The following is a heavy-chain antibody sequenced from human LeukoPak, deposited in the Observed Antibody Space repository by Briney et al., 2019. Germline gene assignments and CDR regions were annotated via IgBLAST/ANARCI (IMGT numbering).Heavy chain of an antibody. Sequence: ASVKVSCKTSGYTFTGYYMHWVRQAPGQGLEWMGRINPSSGGTNYAQKFQGGVTMTRDTSISTAYMELSRLTSDDTAVYYCARGRTTVTNDFQHWGQGTLVTVSS. V-gene: IGHV1-2*06. CDR1: GYTFTGYY. D-gene: IGHD4-17*01. CDR3: ARGRTTVTNDFQH. CDR2: INPSSGGT. J-gene: IGHJ1*01.